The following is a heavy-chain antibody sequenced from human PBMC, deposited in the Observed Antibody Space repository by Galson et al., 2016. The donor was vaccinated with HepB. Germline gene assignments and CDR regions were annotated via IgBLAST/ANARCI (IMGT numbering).Heavy chain of an antibody. CDR1: GNTFTGYY. CDR3: ARVYGRYEKAYYAMGV. J-gene: IGHJ6*02. V-gene: IGHV1-2*06. Sequence: SVKVSCKASGNTFTGYYVHWVRQAPGQGLEWMGRINPNSGGTNFAQKFQSRVTMTRDTSISTAYMEVRGLTSDDTAVYYCARVYGRYEKAYYAMGVWGQGATVTVSS. D-gene: IGHD3-10*01. CDR2: INPNSGGT.